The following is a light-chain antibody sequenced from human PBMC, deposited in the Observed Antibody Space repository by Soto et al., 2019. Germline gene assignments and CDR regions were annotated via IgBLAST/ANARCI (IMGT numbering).Light chain of an antibody. Sequence: DIQMTQSPSSLSASLVYRVTIACQASQDIRFYLNWYQHKTGQAPKLLIYDASQLETGVPSKFSGSGSGTDFTFTINNVQAEDIGTYYCQHYNSLPITFGQGTRLEI. CDR1: QDIRFY. V-gene: IGKV1-33*01. J-gene: IGKJ5*01. CDR2: DAS. CDR3: QHYNSLPIT.